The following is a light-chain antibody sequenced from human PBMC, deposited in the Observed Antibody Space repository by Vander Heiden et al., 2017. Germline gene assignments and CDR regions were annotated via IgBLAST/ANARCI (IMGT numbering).Light chain of an antibody. CDR2: DSN. CDR3: GTWDSSLSAAF. J-gene: IGLJ2*01. V-gene: IGLV1-51*01. CDR1: SSNIGNNY. Sequence: QPVLTQPPSVSAAPGQKVTISCSGSSSNIGNNYVSWYQHLPGTAPKLLIYDSNKRPSGIPDRFSGSKSGTSATLGITGLQTGDEADYYCGTWDSSLSAAFFGGGTKLTVL.